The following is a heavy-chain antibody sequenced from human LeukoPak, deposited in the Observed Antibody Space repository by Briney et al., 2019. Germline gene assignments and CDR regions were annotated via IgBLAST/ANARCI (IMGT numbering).Heavy chain of an antibody. V-gene: IGHV3-21*01. CDR2: ISSSSSYI. J-gene: IGHJ6*02. CDR1: GFTFSSYS. CDR3: AKDPVSSDVYNGMDV. Sequence: GGSLRLPCAASGFTFSSYSMNWVRQAPGGGLEWVSSISSSSSYIYYADSVKGRFTISRDNAKNSLYLQMNSLRAEDTAVYYCAKDPVSSDVYNGMDVWGQGTTVTVSS. D-gene: IGHD1-14*01.